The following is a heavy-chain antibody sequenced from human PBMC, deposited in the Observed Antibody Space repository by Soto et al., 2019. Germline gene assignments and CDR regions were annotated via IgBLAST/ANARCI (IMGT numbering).Heavy chain of an antibody. Sequence: GASVKVSCKASGYTFTSYGFSWVRQAPGQGLDCVAWIGANNGDTNSAEKFQGRVTLTTDTSTSTAYMELKSLRSDDTAVYYCARGFRSSCSGTRCIYVDYWGQGALVTVS. CDR2: IGANNGDT. D-gene: IGHD2-2*01. J-gene: IGHJ4*02. V-gene: IGHV1-18*01. CDR1: GYTFTSYG. CDR3: ARGFRSSCSGTRCIYVDY.